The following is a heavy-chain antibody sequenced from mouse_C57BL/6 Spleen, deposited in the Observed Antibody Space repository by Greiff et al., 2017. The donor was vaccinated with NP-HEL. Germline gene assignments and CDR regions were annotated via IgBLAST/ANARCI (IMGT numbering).Heavy chain of an antibody. V-gene: IGHV5-17*01. D-gene: IGHD2-3*01. CDR3: ARWDGYYLYYFDY. CDR1: GFTFSDYG. J-gene: IGHJ2*01. Sequence: VQLQQSGGGLVKPGGSLKLSCAASGFTFSDYGMHWVRQAPEKGLEWVAYISSGSSTIYYADTVKGRFTISRDNAKNTLFLQMTSLRSEDTAMYYCARWDGYYLYYFDYWGQGTTLTVSS. CDR2: ISSGSSTI.